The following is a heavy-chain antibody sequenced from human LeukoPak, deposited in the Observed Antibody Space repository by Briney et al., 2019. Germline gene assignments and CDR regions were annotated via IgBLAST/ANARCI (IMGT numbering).Heavy chain of an antibody. V-gene: IGHV3-30*18. Sequence: GRSLRLSCAASGFTFSSYGIHWVRQAPGKGLEWVAVISYDGSNKYYADSVKGRFTISRDNSKNTLYLQMNSLRAEDTAVYYCAKEVAGSWSSVAFDIWGQGTMVTVSS. J-gene: IGHJ3*02. CDR3: AKEVAGSWSSVAFDI. CDR2: ISYDGSNK. CDR1: GFTFSSYG. D-gene: IGHD6-13*01.